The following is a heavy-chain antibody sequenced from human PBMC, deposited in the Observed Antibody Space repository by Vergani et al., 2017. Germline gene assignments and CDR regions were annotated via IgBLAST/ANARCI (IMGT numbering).Heavy chain of an antibody. V-gene: IGHV4-34*01. D-gene: IGHD3-22*01. Sequence: QVQLQQWGAGLLKPSETLSLTCAVYGGSFSGYYWSWIRQPPGKGLEWIGEINHSGSTNYNPSLKSRVTISVDTSKNQFSLKLSSVTAADTAVYYCARTRSIDSSGYSGDYWGQGTLVTVSS. CDR1: GGSFSGYY. J-gene: IGHJ4*02. CDR2: INHSGST. CDR3: ARTRSIDSSGYSGDY.